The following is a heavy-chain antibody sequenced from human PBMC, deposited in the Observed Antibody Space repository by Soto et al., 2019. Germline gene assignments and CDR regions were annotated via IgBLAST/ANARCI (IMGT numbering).Heavy chain of an antibody. Sequence: SETLSLTCSVSGGSISGSYWSWIRQSPGKGLEWLGYVYYTGSTNYSPSLRSRVTISVDKSKNQFSLKLSSVTAADTAVYYCARVVVATISYWGQGTLVTVSS. CDR2: VYYTGST. D-gene: IGHD5-12*01. CDR3: ARVVVATISY. CDR1: GGSISGSY. V-gene: IGHV4-59*12. J-gene: IGHJ4*02.